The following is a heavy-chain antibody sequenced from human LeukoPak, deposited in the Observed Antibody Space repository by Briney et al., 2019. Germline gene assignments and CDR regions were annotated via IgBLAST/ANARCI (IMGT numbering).Heavy chain of an antibody. D-gene: IGHD1-14*01. CDR3: ARGGDRRGFDY. V-gene: IGHV4-31*03. Sequence: SETLSLTCTVSGDSISNGGYYWSWIRLHPGKGLEWVGYIYDSGTTYYSPALQSRVSISVDTSDSKFPLKLKSLTAADTAVYYCARGGDRRGFDYWGQGTLVTVSS. CDR1: GDSISNGGYY. CDR2: IYDSGTT. J-gene: IGHJ4*02.